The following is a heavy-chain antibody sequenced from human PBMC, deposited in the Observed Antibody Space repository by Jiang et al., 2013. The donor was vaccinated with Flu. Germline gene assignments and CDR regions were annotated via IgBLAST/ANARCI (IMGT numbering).Heavy chain of an antibody. Sequence: VQLLESGGGLVKPGGSLRLSCAASGFTFSDYYMSWIRRAPGKGLEWVSYISSSSSYTNYADSVKGRFTISRDNAKNSLYLQMNSLRAEDTAVYYCASTRVFGEFKAWGQGTLVTVSS. V-gene: IGHV3-11*03. D-gene: IGHD3-10*02. J-gene: IGHJ4*02. CDR2: ISSSSSYT. CDR3: ASTRVFGEFKA. CDR1: GFTFSDYY.